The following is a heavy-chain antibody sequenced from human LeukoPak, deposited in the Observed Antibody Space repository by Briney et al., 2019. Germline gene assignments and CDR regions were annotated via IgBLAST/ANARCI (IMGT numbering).Heavy chain of an antibody. V-gene: IGHV3-30*18. CDR3: ANTYSSSWYPWFDP. D-gene: IGHD6-13*01. J-gene: IGHJ5*02. CDR2: ISYDGSNK. Sequence: GGSLRLSCAASGFTFSIYGMHWVRQAPGKGLEWVAVISYDGSNKYYADSVKGRFTISRDNSKNTLYLQMNSLRAEDTAVYYCANTYSSSWYPWFDPCGQGTLVTVSS. CDR1: GFTFSIYG.